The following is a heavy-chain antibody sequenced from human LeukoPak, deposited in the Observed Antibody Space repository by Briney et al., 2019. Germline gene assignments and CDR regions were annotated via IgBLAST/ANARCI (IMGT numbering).Heavy chain of an antibody. V-gene: IGHV3-7*01. J-gene: IGHJ6*03. D-gene: IGHD5-18*01. CDR1: GFTFSSYW. Sequence: GGSLRLSCAASGFTFSSYWMSGVRQAPGKGLEWVANIKQEGSEKYYVDSVKGRFTVSRDNAKNSLYLQMNSLRAEDTAVYYCAREQLWYYYYMDVWGKGTTVTVSS. CDR3: AREQLWYYYYMDV. CDR2: IKQEGSEK.